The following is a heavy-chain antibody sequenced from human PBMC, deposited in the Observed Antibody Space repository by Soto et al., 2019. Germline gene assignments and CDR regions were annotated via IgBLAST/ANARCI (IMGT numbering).Heavy chain of an antibody. CDR1: GGTFSSYT. Sequence: QVQLVQSGAEVKKPGSSVKVSCKASGGTFSSYTISWVRQAPGQGLEWMGRVIPILGIANYAQKFQGRVTITADKSTSTAYMELSSLRPEDTAVYYCASSDVSSSPFQHWGQGTLVTVSS. J-gene: IGHJ1*01. CDR2: VIPILGIA. V-gene: IGHV1-69*02. D-gene: IGHD6-19*01. CDR3: ASSDVSSSPFQH.